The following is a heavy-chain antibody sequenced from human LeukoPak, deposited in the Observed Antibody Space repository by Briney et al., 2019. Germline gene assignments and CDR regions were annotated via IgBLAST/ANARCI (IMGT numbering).Heavy chain of an antibody. CDR1: GGTCSSYA. D-gene: IGHD3-22*01. J-gene: IGHJ6*02. CDR2: IIPIFGTA. V-gene: IGHV1-69*13. CDR3: ARSMIVGPYYYYYYGMDV. Sequence: SVKVSCKASGGTCSSYAISWVRQAPGQGLEWMGGIIPIFGTANYAQKFQGRVTITADESTSTAYMELSSLRSEDTAVYYCARSMIVGPYYYYYYGMDVWGQGTTVTVSS.